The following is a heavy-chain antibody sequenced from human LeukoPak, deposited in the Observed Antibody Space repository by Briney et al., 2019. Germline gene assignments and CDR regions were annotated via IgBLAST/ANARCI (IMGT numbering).Heavy chain of an antibody. CDR3: AKIPFPIFGVVIYFDY. Sequence: GGSLRLSCAASGFTFSSYAMSWVRQAPGKGLEWVSAISGSGGSTYYADSVKGRFTISRDNSKNTLYLQMNSLRAVDTAVYYCAKIPFPIFGVVIYFDYWGQGTLVTVSS. CDR2: ISGSGGST. J-gene: IGHJ4*02. V-gene: IGHV3-23*01. CDR1: GFTFSSYA. D-gene: IGHD3-3*01.